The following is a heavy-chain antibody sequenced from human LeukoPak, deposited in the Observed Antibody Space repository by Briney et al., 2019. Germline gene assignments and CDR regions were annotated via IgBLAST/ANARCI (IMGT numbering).Heavy chain of an antibody. CDR1: GGSFSGYY. CDR2: INHSGST. V-gene: IGHV4-34*01. Sequence: SETLSLTCAVYGGSFSGYYWSWIRQPPGKGLEWIGEINHSGSTNYNPSLKSRVTISVDTSKNQFSLKLSSVTAADTAVYYCATVSKDYGGNRWFDPWGQGTLVTVSS. CDR3: ATVSKDYGGNRWFDP. D-gene: IGHD4-23*01. J-gene: IGHJ5*02.